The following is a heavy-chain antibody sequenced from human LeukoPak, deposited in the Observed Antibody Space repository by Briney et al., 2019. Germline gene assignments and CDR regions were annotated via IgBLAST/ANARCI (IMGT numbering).Heavy chain of an antibody. Sequence: SETLSLTCAVSGGSISSGGYSWSWIRQPPGKGLEWIGYIYHSGSTYYNPSLKSRVSISEDTSKNQFSLKLSSVTAADTAVYYCARGRGVAARPNDAFDIWSQGTMVTVSS. J-gene: IGHJ3*02. CDR1: GGSISSGGYS. CDR2: IYHSGST. V-gene: IGHV4-30-2*01. D-gene: IGHD6-6*01. CDR3: ARGRGVAARPNDAFDI.